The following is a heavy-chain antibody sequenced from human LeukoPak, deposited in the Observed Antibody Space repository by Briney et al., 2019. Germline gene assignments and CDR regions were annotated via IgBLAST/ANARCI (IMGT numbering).Heavy chain of an antibody. CDR2: IYYSGST. J-gene: IGHJ4*02. D-gene: IGHD5-18*01. Sequence: PSETLSLPCTVSGGCISSYYWSSIRQPPGKGLEWIGYIYYSGSTNYNPSLKCRVTISVDTSKNQFSLKLSSVTAADTAVYLWSRDRYRYGLFDYWGQGTLVTVSS. CDR1: GGCISSYY. V-gene: IGHV4-59*01. CDR3: SRDRYRYGLFDY.